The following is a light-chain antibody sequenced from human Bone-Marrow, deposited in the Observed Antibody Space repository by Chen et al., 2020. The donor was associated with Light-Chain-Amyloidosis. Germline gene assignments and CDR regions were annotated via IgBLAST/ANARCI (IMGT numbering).Light chain of an antibody. CDR2: QND. J-gene: IGLJ2*01. CDR3: QTWDISTFVV. CDR1: ILGHKF. Sequence: SFELTQPPSVSVSPGQTASIPCSGDILGHKFASWYQQKPGQDPVAVIYQNDERPSGIPERFSGSTSGNTATLTISGAQAIDEADYYCQTWDISTFVVFGGGTKLTVL. V-gene: IGLV3-1*01.